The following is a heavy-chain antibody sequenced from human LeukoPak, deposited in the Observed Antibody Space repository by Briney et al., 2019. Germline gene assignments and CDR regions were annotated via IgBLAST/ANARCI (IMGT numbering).Heavy chain of an antibody. V-gene: IGHV4-59*01. J-gene: IGHJ4*02. Sequence: SETLSLTCTVSGGSIGTYYWSWIRQPPGKGLEWIGHIYYFENTDYNPSLESRVTISVDAAKNHFSLKLRTVTPLDTAVYYCAKLGSPRAYWGQGILVTVSS. CDR3: AKLGSPRAY. D-gene: IGHD7-27*01. CDR2: IYYFENT. CDR1: GGSIGTYY.